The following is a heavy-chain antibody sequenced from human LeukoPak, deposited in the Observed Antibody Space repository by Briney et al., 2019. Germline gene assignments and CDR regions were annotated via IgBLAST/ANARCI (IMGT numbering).Heavy chain of an antibody. V-gene: IGHV1-18*01. J-gene: IGHJ2*01. Sequence: ASVKVSCEASGYTFTSYEISWVRQAPGQGLEWMGWISAYTGNTDYVQKFQGRVTMTTDTSTSTAFMELRSLRSDDTAVYYCARKRTYYYDSSGNWYFDLWGRGTLVTVSS. D-gene: IGHD3-22*01. CDR2: ISAYTGNT. CDR3: ARKRTYYYDSSGNWYFDL. CDR1: GYTFTSYE.